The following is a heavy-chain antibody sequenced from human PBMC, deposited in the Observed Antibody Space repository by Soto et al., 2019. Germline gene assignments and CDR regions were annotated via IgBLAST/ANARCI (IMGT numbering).Heavy chain of an antibody. Sequence: QVQLVQSGAEVKKPGSSVKVSCKASGGTFSSYTISWVRQAPGQGLEWMGRIIPILGIANYAQKFQGRVTITADKSTSTAYMELSSLRSEDTAVYYCARVVGASGYDIHYGMDVWGQGTTVTVSS. J-gene: IGHJ6*02. D-gene: IGHD5-12*01. CDR3: ARVVGASGYDIHYGMDV. CDR2: IIPILGIA. CDR1: GGTFSSYT. V-gene: IGHV1-69*02.